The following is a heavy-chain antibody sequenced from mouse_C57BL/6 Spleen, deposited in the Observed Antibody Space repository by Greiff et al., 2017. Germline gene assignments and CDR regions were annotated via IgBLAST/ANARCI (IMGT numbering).Heavy chain of an antibody. CDR3: ARKTGTGYFDV. Sequence: QVQLKQSGPELVKPGASVKLSCKASGYTFTSYDINWVKQRPGQGLEWIGWIYPRDGSTKYNEKFKGKATLTVDTASSTAYMELHSLTSEDSAVYFCARKTGTGYFDVWGTGTTVTVSS. J-gene: IGHJ1*03. CDR1: GYTFTSYD. CDR2: IYPRDGST. D-gene: IGHD4-1*01. V-gene: IGHV1-85*01.